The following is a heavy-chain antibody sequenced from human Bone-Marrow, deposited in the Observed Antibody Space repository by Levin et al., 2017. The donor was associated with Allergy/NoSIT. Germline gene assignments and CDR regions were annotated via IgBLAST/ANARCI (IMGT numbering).Heavy chain of an antibody. D-gene: IGHD4-17*01. Sequence: NPGGSLRLSCAASGFTFSSYSMNWVRQAPGKGLEWVSSISSSSSYIYYADSVKGRFTISRDNAKNSLYLQMNSLRAEDTAVYYCAATVTTRSSCVNWGQGTLVTVSS. CDR3: AATVTTRSSCVN. J-gene: IGHJ4*02. CDR1: GFTFSSYS. CDR2: ISSSSSYI. V-gene: IGHV3-21*01.